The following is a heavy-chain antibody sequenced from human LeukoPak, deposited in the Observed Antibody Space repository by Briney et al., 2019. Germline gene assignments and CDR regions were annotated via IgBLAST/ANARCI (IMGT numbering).Heavy chain of an antibody. CDR1: GFTVSSNY. V-gene: IGHV4-34*01. D-gene: IGHD3-10*01. J-gene: IGHJ5*02. Sequence: PGGSLRLSCAASGFTVSSNYMSWVRQAPGKGLEWIGEINHSGSTNYNPSLKSRVTISVDTSKNQFSLKLSSVTAADTAVYYCARARGIDPWGQGTLVTVSS. CDR3: ARARGIDP. CDR2: INHSGST.